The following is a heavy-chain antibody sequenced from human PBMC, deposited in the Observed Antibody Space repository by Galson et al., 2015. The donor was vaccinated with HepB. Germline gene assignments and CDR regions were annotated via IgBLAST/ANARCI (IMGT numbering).Heavy chain of an antibody. V-gene: IGHV3-21*01. CDR3: ARDIDDYSRSPYGMDV. Sequence: SLRLSCAASGSTFSGYSMHWVRQAPGKGLEWVSSISSSSSYIYYADSVKGRISISRDKAKNTLDLQMNSLRAEDTAVYYCARDIDDYSRSPYGMDVWGQGTTVTVSS. CDR2: ISSSSSYI. CDR1: GSTFSGYS. D-gene: IGHD4-11*01. J-gene: IGHJ6*02.